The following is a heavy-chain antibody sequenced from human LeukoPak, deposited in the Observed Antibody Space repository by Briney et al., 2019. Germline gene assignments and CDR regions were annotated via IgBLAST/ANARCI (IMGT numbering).Heavy chain of an antibody. J-gene: IGHJ3*02. V-gene: IGHV3-11*01. CDR1: GFTFSDYY. Sequence: PGGSLRLSCAASGFTFSDYYMSWIRQAPGKGLEWVSYISSSGSTIYYADSVKGRFTISRDNAKNSLYLQMNSLRAEDTAVYYCARAQPGALPDDAFDIWGQGTMVTVSS. D-gene: IGHD1-14*01. CDR2: ISSSGSTI. CDR3: ARAQPGALPDDAFDI.